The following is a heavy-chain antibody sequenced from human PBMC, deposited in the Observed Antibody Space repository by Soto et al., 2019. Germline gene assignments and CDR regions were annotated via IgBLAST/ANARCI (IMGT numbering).Heavy chain of an antibody. D-gene: IGHD6-25*01. J-gene: IGHJ6*02. CDR3: ARPPLSSGDYYYYYGMDV. CDR1: GFTFSSYS. CDR2: ISSSSSYI. Sequence: PGGSLRLSCAASGFTFSSYSMNWVRQAPGKGLEWVSSISSSSSYIYYADSVKGRFTISRDNAKNSLYLQMNSLRAEDTAVYYCARPPLSSGDYYYYYGMDVWGQGTTVTVSS. V-gene: IGHV3-21*01.